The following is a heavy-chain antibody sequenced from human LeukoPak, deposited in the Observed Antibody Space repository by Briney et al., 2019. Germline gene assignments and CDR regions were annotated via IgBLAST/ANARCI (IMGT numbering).Heavy chain of an antibody. D-gene: IGHD6-19*01. J-gene: IGHJ4*02. Sequence: GGSLRLSCAASGFTFSSYAMHWVRQAPGKGLEWVSYISSSSSTIYYADSVKGRFTISRDNAKNSLDLQMNSLRPEDTAVYYCAKEGASTGWTFGAYWGQGTLVTVSS. CDR1: GFTFSSYA. V-gene: IGHV3-48*01. CDR2: ISSSSSTI. CDR3: AKEGASTGWTFGAY.